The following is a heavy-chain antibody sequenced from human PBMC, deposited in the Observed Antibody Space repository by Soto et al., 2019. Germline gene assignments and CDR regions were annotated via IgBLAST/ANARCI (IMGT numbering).Heavy chain of an antibody. V-gene: IGHV3-11*06. CDR2: ISSSSSYT. CDR1: GFSFSDYY. J-gene: IGHJ4*02. CDR3: ARDYERYSSSWYFDY. D-gene: IGHD6-13*01. Sequence: PGGSLRLACAASGFSFSDYYMSWIRQAPGKGLEWFSYISSSSSYTNYADSVKGRFTISRDNAKNSLYLQMNSLRAEDTAVYYCARDYERYSSSWYFDYWGQGTLVTVSS.